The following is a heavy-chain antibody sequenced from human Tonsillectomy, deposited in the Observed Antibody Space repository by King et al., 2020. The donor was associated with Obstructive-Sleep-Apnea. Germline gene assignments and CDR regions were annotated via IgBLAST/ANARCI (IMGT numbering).Heavy chain of an antibody. CDR1: GFNFDEYA. CDR3: AKVIPCSSWSFDY. J-gene: IGHJ4*02. Sequence: VQLVESGGGLVQPGRSLRLSCAASGFNFDEYAMHWVRRDPGKGLEWVSGISWNSGTIGYADSVKGRFTISRDNAKNSLYLQMNSLRAEDTALYHCAKVIPCSSWSFDYWGQGTLVSVSS. CDR2: ISWNSGTI. V-gene: IGHV3-9*01. D-gene: IGHD6-13*01.